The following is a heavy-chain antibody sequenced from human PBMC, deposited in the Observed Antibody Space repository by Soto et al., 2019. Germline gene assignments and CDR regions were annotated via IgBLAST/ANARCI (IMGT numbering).Heavy chain of an antibody. D-gene: IGHD6-19*01. J-gene: IGHJ5*02. CDR1: GDSVTSATYY. CDR3: ATQRVAVAGLGLS. Sequence: SETLSLTCTVSGDSVTSATYYWSWIRQPPGRGPEWMGYIYYTGKTKFNPSLATRITMSVDTSKNQFFLKLTSVTAADTAVYFCATQRVAVAGLGLSWGQGTLVTASS. V-gene: IGHV4-61*01. CDR2: IYYTGKT.